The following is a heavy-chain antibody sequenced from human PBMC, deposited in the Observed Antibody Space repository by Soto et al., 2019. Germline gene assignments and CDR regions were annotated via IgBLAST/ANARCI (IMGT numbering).Heavy chain of an antibody. J-gene: IGHJ6*02. CDR1: GGSFSGYY. Sequence: SETLSLTCAVYGGSFSGYYWSWIRQPPGKGLEWIGEINHSGSTNYNPSLKSRVTISVDTSKNQFSLKLSSVTAADTAVYYCARDSRYCTNGGCKWRDFYYGMDVWGQGTTVTVSS. CDR2: INHSGST. CDR3: ARDSRYCTNGGCKWRDFYYGMDV. V-gene: IGHV4-34*01. D-gene: IGHD2-8*01.